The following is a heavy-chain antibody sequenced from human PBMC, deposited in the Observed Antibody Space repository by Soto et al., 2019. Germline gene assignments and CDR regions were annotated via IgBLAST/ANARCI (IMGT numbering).Heavy chain of an antibody. D-gene: IGHD6-13*01. Sequence: PSETLSLTCTVSGGSISSSSYYWGWIRQPPGKGLEWIGSIYYSGSTYYNPSLKSRVTISVDTSKNQFSLKLSSVTAADTAVYYCATGYSSSWYINTYWGQGTLVTVSS. V-gene: IGHV4-39*01. J-gene: IGHJ4*02. CDR3: ATGYSSSWYINTY. CDR2: IYYSGST. CDR1: GGSISSSSYY.